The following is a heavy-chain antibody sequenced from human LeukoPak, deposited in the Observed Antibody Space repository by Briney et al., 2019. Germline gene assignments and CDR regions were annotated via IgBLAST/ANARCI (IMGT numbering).Heavy chain of an antibody. J-gene: IGHJ6*04. V-gene: IGHV4-59*01. CDR2: IYYSGST. Sequence: SETLSLTCTVSGGSISSYYWSWIRQPPGKGLEWIGYIYYSGSTNYNPSLKSRVTISVDTSKNQFSLKLSSVTAADTAVYYCARDSMYAFEHYDMDVWGKGTTVTVSS. CDR1: GGSISSYY. D-gene: IGHD2-8*01. CDR3: ARDSMYAFEHYDMDV.